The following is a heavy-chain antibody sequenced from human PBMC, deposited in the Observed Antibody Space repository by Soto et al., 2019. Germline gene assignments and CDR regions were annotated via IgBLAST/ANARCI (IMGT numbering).Heavy chain of an antibody. CDR3: AKAYFVWSSEQPYYFDY. V-gene: IGHV3-23*01. CDR2: ISGSGGRS. D-gene: IGHD3-16*01. CDR1: GLTFSNYA. Sequence: EVQLLDSGGGLVQPGGSLRLSCAASGLTFSNYAMTWVRQGPGKGLEWVSGISGSGGRSYYADSVKSRFTISRDNSKSTLYLQRNSLRAEDTAVYYCAKAYFVWSSEQPYYFDYWGQGTQVTVSS. J-gene: IGHJ4*02.